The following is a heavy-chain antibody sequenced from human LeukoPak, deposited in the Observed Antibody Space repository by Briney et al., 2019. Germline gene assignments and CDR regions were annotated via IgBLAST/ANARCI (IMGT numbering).Heavy chain of an antibody. Sequence: KSSETLSLTCAVSGGSISSGSYYWSWIRQPAGKGLEWIGRIYTSGSTNYNPSLKSRVTISVDTSKNQFSLKLSSVTAADTAVYYCARVAIFGVVYPLYYFDYWGQGTLVTVSS. CDR2: IYTSGST. J-gene: IGHJ4*02. CDR1: GGSISSGSYY. V-gene: IGHV4-61*02. D-gene: IGHD3-3*01. CDR3: ARVAIFGVVYPLYYFDY.